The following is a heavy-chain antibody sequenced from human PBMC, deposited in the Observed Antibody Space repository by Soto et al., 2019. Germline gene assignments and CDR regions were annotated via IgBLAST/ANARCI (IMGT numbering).Heavy chain of an antibody. CDR2: ISAYSGNT. CDR1: GYAFSDHG. Sequence: QVRLVLSGDELKKPGASMKVSCKASGYAFSDHGISWVRQAPGQGLEWIGWISAYSGNTNYAQKFQGRVAVTTDASTTTASMEMRGLTSDDTAVYYCARDHRYSISFFDPWRQGTLITVSS. D-gene: IGHD3-3*02. V-gene: IGHV1-18*04. J-gene: IGHJ5*02. CDR3: ARDHRYSISFFDP.